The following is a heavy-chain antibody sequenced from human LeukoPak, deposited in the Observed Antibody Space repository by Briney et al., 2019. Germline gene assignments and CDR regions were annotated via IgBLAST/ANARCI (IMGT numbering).Heavy chain of an antibody. D-gene: IGHD5-24*01. CDR2: IYSGGST. Sequence: PGGSLRLSCAASGFTLSSNDMNWVRQAPGKGLEWVSIIYSGGSTYYADSVKGRFTISRDHSKNTLYLQMNSLRAEDTALYYCASGWPNVMDVWGQGTTVTVSS. J-gene: IGHJ6*02. CDR1: GFTLSSND. CDR3: ASGWPNVMDV. V-gene: IGHV3-53*01.